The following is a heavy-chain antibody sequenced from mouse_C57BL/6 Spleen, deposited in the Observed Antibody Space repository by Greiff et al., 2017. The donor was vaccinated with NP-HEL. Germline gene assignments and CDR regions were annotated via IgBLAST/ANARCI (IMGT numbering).Heavy chain of an antibody. Sequence: VQLQQSGAELVKPGASVKISCKASGYAFSSYWMNWVKQRPGKGPEWIGQIYPGDGDTNYNGKFKGKATLTADKSSSTAYMQLSSLTAEDSAVYVCARDDYDEGLDYWGQGTLVTVSA. J-gene: IGHJ3*01. D-gene: IGHD2-4*01. CDR2: IYPGDGDT. V-gene: IGHV1-80*01. CDR1: GYAFSSYW. CDR3: ARDDYDEGLDY.